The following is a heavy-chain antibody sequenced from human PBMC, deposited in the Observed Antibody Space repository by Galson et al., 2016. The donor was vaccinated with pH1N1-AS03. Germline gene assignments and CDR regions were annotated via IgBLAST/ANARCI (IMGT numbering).Heavy chain of an antibody. CDR3: ASPPNSFDTSGYYLYVDY. D-gene: IGHD3-22*01. CDR1: GGTFSSYV. J-gene: IGHJ4*02. V-gene: IGHV1-69*13. Sequence: SVKVSCKASGGTFSSYVISWVRQAPGQGLEWMGGIIPIFRTPKYAQKFQGRVTITADESTSTAYMELSSLRYEDTAVYYCASPPNSFDTSGYYLYVDYWGQGTLVTVSS. CDR2: IIPIFRTP.